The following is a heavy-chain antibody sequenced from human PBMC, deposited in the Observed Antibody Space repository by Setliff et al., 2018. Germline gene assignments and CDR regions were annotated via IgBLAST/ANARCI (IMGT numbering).Heavy chain of an antibody. Sequence: LSLTCAVYGGSFSDYWWSWIRQLPGKGLEWIAEIHHSGSTNFHPSLKSRVAISVDPSKDQFYLNLRSVTAADTAVYFCARGTKTMVINYWYFDVWGRGTPVTVSS. V-gene: IGHV4-34*01. CDR1: GGSFSDYW. J-gene: IGHJ2*01. CDR2: IHHSGST. D-gene: IGHD4-17*01. CDR3: ARGTKTMVINYWYFDV.